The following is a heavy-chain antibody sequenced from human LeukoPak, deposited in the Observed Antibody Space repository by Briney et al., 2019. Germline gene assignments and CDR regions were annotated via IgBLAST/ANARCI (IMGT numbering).Heavy chain of an antibody. V-gene: IGHV1-69-2*01. J-gene: IGHJ4*02. CDR2: VDPENGKI. Sequence: ASVKISCKVSRYPFTGYYMHWVQQAPGKGLEWMGLVDPENGKIIYAEKFQGRVTITADTSTDTAYMELRSLRSEDTAVYYCATDPKGDSIFGVTINWGQGTLVTVSS. D-gene: IGHD3-3*01. CDR1: RYPFTGYY. CDR3: ATDPKGDSIFGVTIN.